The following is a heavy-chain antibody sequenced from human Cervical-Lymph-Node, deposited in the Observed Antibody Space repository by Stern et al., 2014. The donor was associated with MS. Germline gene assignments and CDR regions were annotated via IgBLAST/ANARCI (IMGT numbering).Heavy chain of an antibody. V-gene: IGHV1-69*06. D-gene: IGHD6-13*01. CDR3: AREFSTSAHPFDY. J-gene: IGHJ4*02. CDR2: IVPIFGTT. Sequence: QLVQSGAEVKTPGSSVKVSCKTSGDTFKNYAISWVRQAPGLGLEWMGGIVPIFGTTTYARKFRGRIILTADKSTNPTYMELSSLRSEDTAVYYCAREFSTSAHPFDYWGQGSLLTVSS. CDR1: GDTFKNYA.